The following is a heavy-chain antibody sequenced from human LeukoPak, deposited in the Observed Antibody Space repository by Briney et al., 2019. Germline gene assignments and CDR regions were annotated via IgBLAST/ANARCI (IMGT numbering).Heavy chain of an antibody. CDR1: GFTFSSYS. Sequence: PGGSLRLSCAASGFTFSSYSMNWVRQAPGKGLEWVSSISSSSSYIYYADSVKGRFTISRDNSKNTLYLQMDSLRVDDTAVYYCARDPPAVTTNTYGWGQGTLVTVSS. V-gene: IGHV3-21*01. CDR3: ARDPPAVTTNTYG. D-gene: IGHD4-11*01. CDR2: ISSSSSYI. J-gene: IGHJ4*02.